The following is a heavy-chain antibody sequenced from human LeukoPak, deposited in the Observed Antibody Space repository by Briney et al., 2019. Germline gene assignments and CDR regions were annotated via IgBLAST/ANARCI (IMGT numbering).Heavy chain of an antibody. CDR2: IYSGGTT. V-gene: IGHV3-53*01. CDR3: ASLEGGPSDGR. CDR1: GFHVRSRY. J-gene: IGHJ4*02. D-gene: IGHD3-3*01. Sequence: GGSLRLSCEVSGFHVRSRYMTWVRQPPGKGLECVAVIYSGGTTYHIDSVKGRFTISRDISKSTMYLEMNNLRVEDTAIYYCASLEGGPSDGRWGQGTLVTVSS.